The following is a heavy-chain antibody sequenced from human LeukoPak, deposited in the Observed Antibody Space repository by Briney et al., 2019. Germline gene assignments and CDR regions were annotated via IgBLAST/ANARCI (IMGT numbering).Heavy chain of an antibody. D-gene: IGHD6-13*01. CDR3: ARANHLRAAYYYYGMDV. CDR2: MNPNSGHT. J-gene: IGHJ6*02. Sequence: GASVKVSCKASGYTITSYDINWVRQATGQGLEWMGWMNPNSGHTVYAQKFQGRVTMTRSTSITTAYMELRSLRSEDTAVYYCARANHLRAAYYYYGMDVWGQGTTVTISS. CDR1: GYTITSYD. V-gene: IGHV1-8*01.